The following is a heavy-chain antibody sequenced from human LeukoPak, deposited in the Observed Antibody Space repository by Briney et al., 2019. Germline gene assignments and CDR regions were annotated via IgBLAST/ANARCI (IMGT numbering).Heavy chain of an antibody. J-gene: IGHJ3*02. Sequence: SETLSLTCTVSGGSVSSGTYYWSWIRQPPGKGLNWIGYIYCSGTTNYSPSLKSRVTISVDTSKNQFSLKLSSVTAADTAVYYCARVNYYDSRGYYHAFDIWGQGTMVTVSS. V-gene: IGHV4-61*01. CDR3: ARVNYYDSRGYYHAFDI. D-gene: IGHD3-22*01. CDR1: GGSVSSGTYY. CDR2: IYCSGTT.